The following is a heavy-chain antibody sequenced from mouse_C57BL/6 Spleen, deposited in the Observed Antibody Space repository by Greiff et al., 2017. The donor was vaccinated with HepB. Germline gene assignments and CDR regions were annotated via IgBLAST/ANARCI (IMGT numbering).Heavy chain of an antibody. J-gene: IGHJ1*03. CDR2: FHPYNDDT. CDR3: ARQGDYDVPYFDV. D-gene: IGHD2-4*01. CDR1: GYTFTTYP. Sequence: LVESGAELVKPGASVKMSCKASGYTFTTYPIEWMKQNHGKSLEWIGNFHPYNDDTKYNEKFKGKATLTVEKSSSTVYLELSRLTSDDSAVYYCARQGDYDVPYFDVWGTGTTVTVSS. V-gene: IGHV1-47*01.